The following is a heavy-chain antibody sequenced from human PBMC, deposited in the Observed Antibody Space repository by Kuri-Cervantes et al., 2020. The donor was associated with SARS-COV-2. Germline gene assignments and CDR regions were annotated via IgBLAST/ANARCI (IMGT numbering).Heavy chain of an antibody. CDR3: AKDIRSSGWSIDY. CDR2: ISWNSGSI. D-gene: IGHD6-19*01. Sequence: SLKISCAASGFTFDDYAMHWVRQAPGKGLEWVSGISWNSGSIGYAESVKGRFTISRDNAKNSLYLQMNSLRAEDTALYYCAKDIRSSGWSIDYWGQGTLVTVSS. CDR1: GFTFDDYA. V-gene: IGHV3-9*01. J-gene: IGHJ4*02.